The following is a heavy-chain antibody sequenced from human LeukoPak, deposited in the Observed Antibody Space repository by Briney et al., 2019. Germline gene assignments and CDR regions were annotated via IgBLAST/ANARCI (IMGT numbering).Heavy chain of an antibody. CDR2: ISSSSSYI. CDR1: XFTXSSYX. CDR3: ARDSRGVRGAPDY. D-gene: IGHD3-10*01. J-gene: IGHJ4*02. V-gene: IGHV3-21*01. Sequence: LXCAASXFTXSSYXMNWVRQAPGKGXEWVSSISSSSSYIYYADSVKGRFTISRDNAKNSLYLQMNSLRAEDTAVYYCARDSRGVRGAPDYWGQGTLVTVSS.